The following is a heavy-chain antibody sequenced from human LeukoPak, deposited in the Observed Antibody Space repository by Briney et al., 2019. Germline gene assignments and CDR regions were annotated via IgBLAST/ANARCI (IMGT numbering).Heavy chain of an antibody. J-gene: IGHJ4*02. V-gene: IGHV1-46*01. Sequence: ASVKVSCKVSGYIFTNYYMHWLRQAPGQGLEWVGLINPTGGSTTYAQKFQGRVTMTRDTSTTTVYMEVSSLRSEDTAVYYCARAGYDSSGYYSYWGQGTLVTVSS. CDR1: GYIFTNYY. D-gene: IGHD3-22*01. CDR3: ARAGYDSSGYYSY. CDR2: INPTGGST.